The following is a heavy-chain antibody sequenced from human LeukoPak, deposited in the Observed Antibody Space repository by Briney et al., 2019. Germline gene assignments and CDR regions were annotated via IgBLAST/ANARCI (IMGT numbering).Heavy chain of an antibody. CDR3: SRPGSYSTHDAFDI. J-gene: IGHJ3*02. V-gene: IGHV3-73*01. D-gene: IGHD1-26*01. CDR1: GFNFSGSA. CDR2: IRSKGNNYAT. Sequence: GSLKLSCAASGFNFSGSAVHWVRQASGKGLEWVGHIRSKGNNYATAYTASVKGRFTISRDDSKSTAHLQMNSLKTEDTAVYYCSRPGSYSTHDAFDIWGQGTMVSVSS.